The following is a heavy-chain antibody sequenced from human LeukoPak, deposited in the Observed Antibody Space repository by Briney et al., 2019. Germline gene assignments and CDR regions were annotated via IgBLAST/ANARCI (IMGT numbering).Heavy chain of an antibody. V-gene: IGHV4-34*01. Sequence: SETLSLTCAVYGGSFSGYYWSWLRQPPGKGLEWIGEINHSGSTNYNPSLKSRVTISVDTSKNQFSLKLSSVTAADTAVYYCARGLRITLGYSSGWYTFDYWGQGTLVTVSS. CDR1: GGSFSGYY. J-gene: IGHJ4*02. CDR2: INHSGST. D-gene: IGHD6-19*01. CDR3: ARGLRITLGYSSGWYTFDY.